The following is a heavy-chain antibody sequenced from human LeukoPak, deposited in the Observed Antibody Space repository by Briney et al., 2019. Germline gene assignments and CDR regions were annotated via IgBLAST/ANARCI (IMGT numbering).Heavy chain of an antibody. V-gene: IGHV4-30-4*01. CDR3: AREPDYYGLAFDI. J-gene: IGHJ3*02. Sequence: SETLSLTCTVSGGSISSDDYYWSRLRQAPGKGLEWIGDIYYSGSTYYNPSLKSQVTISVYTSKNQFSLKLSSVTAADTAVYYCAREPDYYGLAFDIWGQGTMVTVSS. CDR1: GGSISSDDYY. CDR2: IYYSGST. D-gene: IGHD3-10*01.